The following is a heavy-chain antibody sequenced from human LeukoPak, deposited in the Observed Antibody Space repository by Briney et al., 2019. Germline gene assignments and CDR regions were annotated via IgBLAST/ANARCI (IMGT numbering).Heavy chain of an antibody. Sequence: SETLSLTCTVSGGSISSGGYYWSWIRQHPGKGLEWIGYIYYSGSTYYNPSLKSRVTISVDTSKNQFSLKLSSVTAADTAVYYCARGSSGSYAFDIWGQGTMVTASS. V-gene: IGHV4-31*03. J-gene: IGHJ3*02. CDR2: IYYSGST. CDR1: GGSISSGGYY. D-gene: IGHD1-26*01. CDR3: ARGSSGSYAFDI.